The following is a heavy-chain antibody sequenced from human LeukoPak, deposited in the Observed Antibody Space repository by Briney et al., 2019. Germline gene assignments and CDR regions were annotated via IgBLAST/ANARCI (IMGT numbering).Heavy chain of an antibody. CDR3: ARVLSGSWDWFDP. CDR2: ISSSSSTI. CDR1: GFTFSSYS. Sequence: SGGSLRLSCAASGFTFSSYSMNWVRQAPGKGLEWVSYISSSSSTIYYADSVKGRFTISRDNAKNTVYLQMNSLRAEDTAVYYCARVLSGSWDWFDPWGQGTLVTVSS. J-gene: IGHJ5*02. D-gene: IGHD3-22*01. V-gene: IGHV3-48*04.